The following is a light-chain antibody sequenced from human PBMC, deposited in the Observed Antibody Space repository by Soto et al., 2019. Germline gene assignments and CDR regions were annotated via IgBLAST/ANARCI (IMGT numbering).Light chain of an antibody. J-gene: IGLJ1*01. CDR1: SSDVGSSNL. Sequence: QSVLTQPASVSGSPGQSITISCTGTSSDVGSSNLVSWYQQHPGKAPKLMIYEGSKRPSGVSNRFSGSKSGNTASLTISGLQAEDEADYYCCSYAGSSTYYVFGTG. CDR3: CSYAGSSTYYV. CDR2: EGS. V-gene: IGLV2-23*01.